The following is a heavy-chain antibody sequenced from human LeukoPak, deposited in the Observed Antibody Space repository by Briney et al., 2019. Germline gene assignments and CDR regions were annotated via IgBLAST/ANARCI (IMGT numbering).Heavy chain of an antibody. CDR2: INPNSGGT. D-gene: IGHD3-10*01. V-gene: IGHV1-2*02. CDR3: ARDSGGGLLWFGELNNGMDV. J-gene: IGHJ6*02. CDR1: GYTFTSYG. Sequence: ASVKVSCKASGYTFTSYGISWVRQAPGQGLEWMGWINPNSGGTNYAQKFQGRVTMTRDTSISTAYMELSRLRSDDTAVYYCARDSGGGLLWFGELNNGMDVWGQGTTVTVSS.